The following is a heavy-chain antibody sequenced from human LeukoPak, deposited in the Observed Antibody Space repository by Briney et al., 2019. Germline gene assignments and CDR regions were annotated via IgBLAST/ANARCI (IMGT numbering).Heavy chain of an antibody. V-gene: IGHV3-21*04. CDR2: ISSTSSYI. J-gene: IGHJ4*02. CDR3: AKGLRSSGYSLFDY. CDR1: GFTFSSY. Sequence: GGSLRLSCAASGFTFSSYMNWVRQAPGKGLEWVSSISSTSSYIYYADSVKGRFTISRDNSKDTLYLQMNSLRAEDTAVYYCAKGLRSSGYSLFDYWGQGTLVTVSS. D-gene: IGHD3-22*01.